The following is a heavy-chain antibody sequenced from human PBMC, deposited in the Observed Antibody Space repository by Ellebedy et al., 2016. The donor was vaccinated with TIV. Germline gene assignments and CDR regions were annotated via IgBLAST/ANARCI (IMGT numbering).Heavy chain of an antibody. Sequence: ASVKVSCKASGGTFSSYAISWVRQAPGQGLEWMGGIIPIFGTANYAQKFQGRVTITADESTSTAYMELSSLRSEDTAVYYCARDGGSGSYYETWGQGTLVTVSS. D-gene: IGHD3-10*01. J-gene: IGHJ5*02. CDR2: IIPIFGTA. CDR1: GGTFSSYA. CDR3: ARDGGSGSYYET. V-gene: IGHV1-69*13.